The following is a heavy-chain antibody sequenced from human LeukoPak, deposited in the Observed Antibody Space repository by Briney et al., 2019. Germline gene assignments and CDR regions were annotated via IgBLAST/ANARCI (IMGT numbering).Heavy chain of an antibody. V-gene: IGHV3-48*01. D-gene: IGHD4-17*01. CDR2: LSSSSSVI. Sequence: GGSLRLSCAASGFTFSTYAMDWVRQAPGKGLEWVSYLSSSSSVIYHADSVKGRFTISRDNAKNSLYLQMNSLRAEDTAVYYCARDRLHYGEYEKTFDYWGQGTLVSVSS. J-gene: IGHJ4*02. CDR3: ARDRLHYGEYEKTFDY. CDR1: GFTFSTYA.